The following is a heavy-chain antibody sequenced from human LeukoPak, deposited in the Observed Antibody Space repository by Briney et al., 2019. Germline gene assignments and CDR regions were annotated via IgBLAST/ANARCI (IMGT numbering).Heavy chain of an antibody. V-gene: IGHV3-11*01. J-gene: IGHJ3*02. CDR1: GFTFCDYY. Sequence: GGSLRLSCAASGFTFCDYYMSWIREAPGKGMEWVSYISHRVSDVQYADSVKGRFTISRDNARNSLYLQMNGLRAEDTAVYYCAKAHIAVAGFGAFDIWGQGTMVTVSS. CDR2: ISHRVSDV. D-gene: IGHD6-19*01. CDR3: AKAHIAVAGFGAFDI.